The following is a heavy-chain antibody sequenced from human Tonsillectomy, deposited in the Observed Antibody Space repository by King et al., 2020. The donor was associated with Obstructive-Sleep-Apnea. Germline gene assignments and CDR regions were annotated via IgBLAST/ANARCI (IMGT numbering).Heavy chain of an antibody. V-gene: IGHV3-23*04. Sequence: VQLVESGGNLVQPGGSLRLSCAASGFTFSNYAMSWVRQAQGKGLEWVSTMRTSGGSTYYADSVKGRFTISSDNSKNTLYLQMNSLRAEDTLVYYCAKTSGHAYYYYGMDVWGQATTVTVSS. CDR2: MRTSGGST. CDR3: AKTSGHAYYYYGMDV. J-gene: IGHJ6*02. D-gene: IGHD3-10*01. CDR1: GFTFSNYA.